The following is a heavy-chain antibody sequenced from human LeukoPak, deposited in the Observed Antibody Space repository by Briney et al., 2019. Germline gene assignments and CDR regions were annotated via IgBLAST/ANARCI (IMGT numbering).Heavy chain of an antibody. J-gene: IGHJ4*02. CDR3: ARGAAWYSYGHDY. V-gene: IGHV1-2*02. CDR2: INPNSGGT. CDR1: GYTFTDYY. D-gene: IGHD5-18*01. Sequence: ASVKVSCKASGYTFTDYYLHWVRQAPGQGLEWMAWINPNSGGTNYAQKFQGRVTMTRDTSISTAYMELSRLRSDGTAVYYCARGAAWYSYGHDYWGQGTLVTVSS.